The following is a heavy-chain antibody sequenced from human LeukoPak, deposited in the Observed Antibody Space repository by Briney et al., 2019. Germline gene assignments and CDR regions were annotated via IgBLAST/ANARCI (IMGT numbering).Heavy chain of an antibody. Sequence: SETLSLTCTVSGGSISSYYWSWIQQPAGKGLEWIGRIYTSGSTNYNPSLKSRVTISVDTSKNQFSLKLSSVTAADTAVYYCARFPPNSGSYRYGMDVWGQGTTVTVSS. D-gene: IGHD1-26*01. CDR2: IYTSGST. CDR3: ARFPPNSGSYRYGMDV. CDR1: GGSISSYY. V-gene: IGHV4-4*07. J-gene: IGHJ6*02.